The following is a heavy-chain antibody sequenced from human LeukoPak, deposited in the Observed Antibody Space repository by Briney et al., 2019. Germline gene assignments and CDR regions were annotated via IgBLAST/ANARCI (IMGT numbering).Heavy chain of an antibody. D-gene: IGHD1-1*01. J-gene: IGHJ3*02. V-gene: IGHV3-7*01. CDR2: IKQDGSEK. CDR1: GFIFSSYW. Sequence: GGSLTLSCAASGFIFSSYWMSWVRQAPGKGLEWVANIKQDGSEKYYVDSVKGRFTISRDNAKNSLYVQMNSLRAEDTAVYHCARVRGILGAFDIWGQGTMVTVSS. CDR3: ARVRGILGAFDI.